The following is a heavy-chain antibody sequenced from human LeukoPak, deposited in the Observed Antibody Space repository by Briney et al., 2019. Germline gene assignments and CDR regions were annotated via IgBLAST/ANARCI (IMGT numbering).Heavy chain of an antibody. CDR2: IYYSGTT. V-gene: IGHV4-31*03. CDR3: ARVGQYSSDWYSLFFDY. Sequence: PSETLSLTCTVSGGSISSGDFYWSWIRQHPGKGLEWIGYIYYSGTTYYSPSLKSRVTISVDTSKNQFSLKLSSVTAADTAVYYCARVGQYSSDWYSLFFDYWGQGTLVTVSS. CDR1: GGSISSGDFY. D-gene: IGHD6-19*01. J-gene: IGHJ4*02.